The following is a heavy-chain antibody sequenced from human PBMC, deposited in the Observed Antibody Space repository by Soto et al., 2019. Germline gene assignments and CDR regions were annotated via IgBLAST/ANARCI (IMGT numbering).Heavy chain of an antibody. Sequence: SETLSPTCTVAGGSSSRYYWSWLRPPPGKGLEWIGYIYYSGSTNYNPSLKSRVTISVDTSKNQFSLKLSSVTAADTAVYYCARDLVYDSSGYYSHYYSVMDLWGQGTTVTVSS. D-gene: IGHD3-22*01. CDR1: GGSSSRYY. J-gene: IGHJ6*02. CDR2: IYYSGST. CDR3: ARDLVYDSSGYYSHYYSVMDL. V-gene: IGHV4-59*01.